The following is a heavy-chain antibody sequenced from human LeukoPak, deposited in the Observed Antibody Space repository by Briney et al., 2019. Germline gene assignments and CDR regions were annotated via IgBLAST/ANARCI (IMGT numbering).Heavy chain of an antibody. V-gene: IGHV3-74*01. CDR3: AREWLGSGLDY. CDR1: GFTFSSYW. Sequence: GGSLRLSCAGSGFTFSSYWMHWVRQAPGKGLVWVSRIRSDGISTSYADSVKGRFTISRDNAKNTLYLQMNSLRVEDTDVYYCAREWLGSGLDYWGQGTLVTVS. J-gene: IGHJ4*01. CDR2: IRSDGIST. D-gene: IGHD1-26*01.